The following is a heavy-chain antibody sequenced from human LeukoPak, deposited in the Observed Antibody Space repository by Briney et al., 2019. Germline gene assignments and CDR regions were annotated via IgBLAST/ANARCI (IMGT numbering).Heavy chain of an antibody. V-gene: IGHV3-9*01. J-gene: IGHJ4*02. D-gene: IGHD3-9*01. CDR1: GFTFDDYA. Sequence: PGGSLRLSCAASGFTFDDYAMHWVRQAPGKGLEWLSGISWNSGSIGYADSVKGRFTISRDNAKNSLYLQMNSLRAEDTALYYCAKDILGDILTGIDYWGQGTLVTVSS. CDR3: AKDILGDILTGIDY. CDR2: ISWNSGSI.